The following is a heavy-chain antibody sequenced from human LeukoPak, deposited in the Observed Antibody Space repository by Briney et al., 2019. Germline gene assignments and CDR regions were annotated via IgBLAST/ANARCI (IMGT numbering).Heavy chain of an antibody. CDR2: INHSGNVN. D-gene: IGHD3-16*01. V-gene: IGHV3-7*03. CDR1: GFTFSSYW. J-gene: IGHJ6*02. CDR3: ARGGGLDV. Sequence: GGSLRLSCAASGFTFSSYWMNWARQAPGKGLEWVASINHSGNVNYYVDSVKGRFTISRDNAKNSLYLQMSNLRAEDTAVYFCARGGGLDVWGQGATVTVSS.